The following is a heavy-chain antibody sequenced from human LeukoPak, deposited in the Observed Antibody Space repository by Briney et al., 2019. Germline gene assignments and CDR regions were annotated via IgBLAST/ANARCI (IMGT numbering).Heavy chain of an antibody. J-gene: IGHJ6*03. D-gene: IGHD1-7*01. Sequence: SETLSLTCAVYGGSFSGYYWSWIRQPPGKGLEWIGYIYYSGSTNYNPSLKSRVTISVDTSKNQFSLKLSSVTAADTAVYYCARVKYNWNYPLDYYYMDVWGKGTTVTVSS. V-gene: IGHV4-59*01. CDR3: ARVKYNWNYPLDYYYMDV. CDR1: GGSFSGYY. CDR2: IYYSGST.